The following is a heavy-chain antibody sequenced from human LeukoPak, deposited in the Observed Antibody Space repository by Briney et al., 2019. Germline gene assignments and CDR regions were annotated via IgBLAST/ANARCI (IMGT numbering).Heavy chain of an antibody. CDR1: GFTFKTYG. Sequence: GGSLRLSCAAYGFTFKTYGMHWVRQAPGKGLEWVAVIIFDGSNKYYADSVKGRFIISRDNSRNTLYLQMNGLRPEDTAVYYCAREAYCGGDCSAPQTSYYYYYMDVWGKGTTVTISS. D-gene: IGHD2-21*02. CDR2: IIFDGSNK. V-gene: IGHV3-30*03. J-gene: IGHJ6*03. CDR3: AREAYCGGDCSAPQTSYYYYYMDV.